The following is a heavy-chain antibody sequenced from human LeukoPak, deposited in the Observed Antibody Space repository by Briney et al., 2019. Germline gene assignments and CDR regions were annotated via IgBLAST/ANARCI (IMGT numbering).Heavy chain of an antibody. CDR1: GGSISSSSYY. CDR2: IYYSGST. D-gene: IGHD3-22*01. CDR3: ARGPIVGPRGYYYGMDV. V-gene: IGHV4-39*07. J-gene: IGHJ6*02. Sequence: SETLSLTCTVSGGSISSSSYYWGWIRQPPGKGLEWIGSIYYSGSTYYNPSLKSRVTISVDTSKNQFSLKLSSVTAADTAVYYCARGPIVGPRGYYYGMDVWGQGTTVTVSS.